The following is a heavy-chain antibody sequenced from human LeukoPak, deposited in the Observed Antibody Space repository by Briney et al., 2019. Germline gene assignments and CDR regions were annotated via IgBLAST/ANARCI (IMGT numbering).Heavy chain of an antibody. Sequence: PGGSLRLSCAASGFTFSTYEMNWVRQAPGKGLEWVSYISSSGSTIYYADSVKGRFTISRDNAKNSLYLQMNSLRAEDTALYYCAREAYNYPYYYYGMDVWGQGTTVTVSS. D-gene: IGHD1-1*01. V-gene: IGHV3-48*03. J-gene: IGHJ6*02. CDR2: ISSSGSTI. CDR3: AREAYNYPYYYYGMDV. CDR1: GFTFSTYE.